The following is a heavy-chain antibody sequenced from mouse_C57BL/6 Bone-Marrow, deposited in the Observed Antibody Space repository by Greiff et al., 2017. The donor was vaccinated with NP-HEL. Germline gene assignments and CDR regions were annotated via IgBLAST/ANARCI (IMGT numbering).Heavy chain of an antibody. Sequence: VQLQQPGAELVRPGSSVKLSCKASGYTFTSYWMDWVKQRPGQGLEWIGNIYPSDSETHYNQKFKDKATLTVDKSSSTAYMQLSSLTSEDSAVYYCARRLLWYFDYWGQGTTLTVSS. J-gene: IGHJ2*01. CDR2: IYPSDSET. CDR3: ARRLLWYFDY. V-gene: IGHV1-61*01. D-gene: IGHD2-1*01. CDR1: GYTFTSYW.